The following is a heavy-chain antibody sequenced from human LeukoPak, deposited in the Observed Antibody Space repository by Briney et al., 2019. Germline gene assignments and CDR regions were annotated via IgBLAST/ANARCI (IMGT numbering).Heavy chain of an antibody. V-gene: IGHV3-23*01. D-gene: IGHD4-17*01. J-gene: IGHJ6*02. Sequence: GGSLRLSCAASGLTFSNYALSWVRQAPGKGLEWVSGISGTGVGTYYADSVKGRFTISRDNSKNTLYLQLNSLRDEDTAVYYCARKQRSYGDPLHYGMDVWGQGTTVTVSS. CDR1: GLTFSNYA. CDR3: ARKQRSYGDPLHYGMDV. CDR2: ISGTGVGT.